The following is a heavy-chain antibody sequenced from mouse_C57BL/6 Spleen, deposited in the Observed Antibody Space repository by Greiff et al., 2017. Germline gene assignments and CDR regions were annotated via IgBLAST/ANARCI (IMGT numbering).Heavy chain of an antibody. J-gene: IGHJ1*03. CDR1: GYTFTDYE. CDR2: IDPETGGT. Sequence: VKLQESGAELVRPGASVTLSCKASGYTFTDYEMHWVKQTPVHGLEWIGAIDPETGGTAYNQKFKGKAILTADKSSSTAYMELRSLTSEDSAVYYCTREGYYGSYWYFDVWGTGTTVTVSS. V-gene: IGHV1-15*01. D-gene: IGHD1-1*01. CDR3: TREGYYGSYWYFDV.